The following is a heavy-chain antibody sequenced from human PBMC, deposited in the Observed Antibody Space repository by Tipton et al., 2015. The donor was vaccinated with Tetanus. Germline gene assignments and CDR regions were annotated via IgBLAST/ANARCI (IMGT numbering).Heavy chain of an antibody. V-gene: IGHV1-58*01. D-gene: IGHD3-22*01. Sequence: QSGAEVKKPGTSVKVSCKASGFTFTSSAVQWVRQARGQRLEWIGWIVVGSGNTNYAQKFQERVTITRDMSTSTAYMELSSLRSEDTAVYYCAAVGHYYDSSGYAYWGQGTLVTVSS. J-gene: IGHJ4*02. CDR3: AAVGHYYDSSGYAY. CDR2: IVVGSGNT. CDR1: GFTFTSSA.